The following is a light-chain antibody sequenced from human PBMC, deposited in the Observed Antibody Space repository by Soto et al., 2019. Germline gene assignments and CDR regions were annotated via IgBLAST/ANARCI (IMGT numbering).Light chain of an antibody. V-gene: IGKV1-33*01. CDR2: DAS. J-gene: IGKJ1*01. CDR1: QDIKNY. CDR3: QQYDNLPTWT. Sequence: DIQMTQSPSSLSASVGDRVTITCQASQDIKNYLNWYQQKPGKAPKLLIYDASNLETGVPSRFSGSGSGTDFTFTISSLQPEDIATYYCQQYDNLPTWTFGQGTKVDI.